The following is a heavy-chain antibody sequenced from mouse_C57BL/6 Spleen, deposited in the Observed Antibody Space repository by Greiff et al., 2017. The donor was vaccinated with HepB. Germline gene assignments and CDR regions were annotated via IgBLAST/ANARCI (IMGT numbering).Heavy chain of an antibody. Sequence: QVQLQQPGAELVKPGASVKLSFKASGYTFTSYWMHWVKQRPGQGLEWIGMIHPNSGSTNYNEKFKSKATLTVDKSSSTAYMQLSSLTSEDSAVYYCARRYYGSSYVHFDYWGQGTTLTVSS. CDR3: ARRYYGSSYVHFDY. D-gene: IGHD1-1*01. CDR1: GYTFTSYW. J-gene: IGHJ2*01. CDR2: IHPNSGST. V-gene: IGHV1-64*01.